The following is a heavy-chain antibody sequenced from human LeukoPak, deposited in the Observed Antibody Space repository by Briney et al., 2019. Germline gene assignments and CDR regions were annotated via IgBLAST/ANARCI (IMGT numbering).Heavy chain of an antibody. CDR3: ARSGLYFCNWFDP. Sequence: GGSLRLSCAASGFTFTDYYMSWIRQAPGKGLEWVAYISSTSKIKYTTIYYSDSVKGRFTISRDDAKHSLYLQMDSLRVEDTAIYYCARSGLYFCNWFDPWGQGTLVTVSS. D-gene: IGHD2-2*02. CDR2: ISSTSKIKYTTI. V-gene: IGHV3-11*01. CDR1: GFTFTDYY. J-gene: IGHJ5*02.